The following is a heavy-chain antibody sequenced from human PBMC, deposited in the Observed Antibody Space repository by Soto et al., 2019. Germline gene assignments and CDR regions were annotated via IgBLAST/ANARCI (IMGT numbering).Heavy chain of an antibody. CDR1: GGFISSSSYY. Sequence: SETLSLTCTVSGGFISSSSYYWGWIRQPPGKGLEWIGSIYYSGSTYYNPSLKSRVTISVDTSKNQFSLKLSSVTAADTAVYYCARRFTIFGAFDIWGQGTMVTVSS. D-gene: IGHD3-3*01. V-gene: IGHV4-39*01. CDR3: ARRFTIFGAFDI. CDR2: IYYSGST. J-gene: IGHJ3*02.